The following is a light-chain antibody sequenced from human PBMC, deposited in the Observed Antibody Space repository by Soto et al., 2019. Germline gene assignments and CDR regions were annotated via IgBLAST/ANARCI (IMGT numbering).Light chain of an antibody. CDR3: QQYDNWPIP. CDR1: QSVSSN. Sequence: EIVMTQSPATLSVSPGERATLSCRASQSVSSNLAWYQQKPGQAPRLLIYGASTRATGIPARFSGSGSGTEFTLTISSLQSEDFAVFYCQQYDNWPIPFGQGTRLE. J-gene: IGKJ5*01. CDR2: GAS. V-gene: IGKV3-15*01.